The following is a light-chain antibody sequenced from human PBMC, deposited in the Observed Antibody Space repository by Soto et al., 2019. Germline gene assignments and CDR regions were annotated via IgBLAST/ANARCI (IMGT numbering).Light chain of an antibody. Sequence: EVVLTQSPATLSVSPGEGVTLSCRARQSVNNNLAWYQQKPGQAPSLLIHGASTRAAGVPARFSGSGSGTEFTLTISSLQSEDSAVYYCQEYNRRPPATFGQGTKVEIK. V-gene: IGKV3-15*01. CDR1: QSVNNN. CDR3: QEYNRRPPAT. J-gene: IGKJ1*01. CDR2: GAS.